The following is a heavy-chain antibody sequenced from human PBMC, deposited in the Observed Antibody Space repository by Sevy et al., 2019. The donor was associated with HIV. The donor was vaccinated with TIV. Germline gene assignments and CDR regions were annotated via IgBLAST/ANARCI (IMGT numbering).Heavy chain of an antibody. CDR1: GYTFTGYY. CDR2: INPNRGGT. V-gene: IGHV1-2*02. D-gene: IGHD5-12*01. Sequence: ASVKVSCKASGYTFTGYYMHWVRQAPGQGLEWMGWINPNRGGTNYAQKFQGRVTMTRETSISTAYMELSRLRSDDTAVYYCARGGDGYNWDFDYWGQGTLVTVSS. CDR3: ARGGDGYNWDFDY. J-gene: IGHJ4*02.